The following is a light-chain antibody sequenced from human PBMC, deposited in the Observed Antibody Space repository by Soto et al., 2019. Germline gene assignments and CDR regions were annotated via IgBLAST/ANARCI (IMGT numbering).Light chain of an antibody. CDR1: QNIRNL. J-gene: IGKJ5*01. CDR3: QQYNTHST. Sequence: DIQLTQSPSTLSPAVGDSVTITCRASQNIRNLLAWYQQKPGKAPKPLIYDASTLKTGVPSRFSGSGSGSEFNFTITGLKPDDFATDFCQQYNTHSTFGQGTRLEIK. V-gene: IGKV1-5*01. CDR2: DAS.